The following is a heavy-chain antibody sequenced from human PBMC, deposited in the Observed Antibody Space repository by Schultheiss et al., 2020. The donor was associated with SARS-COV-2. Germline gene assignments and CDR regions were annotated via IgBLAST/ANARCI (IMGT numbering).Heavy chain of an antibody. J-gene: IGHJ3*02. CDR3: TRPVGATKAFDI. CDR1: GFTFCGSA. CDR2: IRSKANSYAT. D-gene: IGHD1-26*01. Sequence: GGSLRLSCAASGFTFCGSAMHWVRQASGKGLEWVGRIRSKANSYATAYAASVKGRFTISRDDSKNTAYLQMNSLKTEDTAVYYCTRPVGATKAFDIWGQGTMVTVSS. V-gene: IGHV3-73*01.